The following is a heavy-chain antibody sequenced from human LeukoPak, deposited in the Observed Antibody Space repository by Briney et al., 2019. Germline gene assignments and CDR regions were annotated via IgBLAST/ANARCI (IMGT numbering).Heavy chain of an antibody. CDR3: ARRLGRTSLYNFGLPLDP. J-gene: IGHJ5*02. CDR2: INPNNGGT. D-gene: IGHD1-20*01. V-gene: IGHV1-2*02. Sequence: ASVKVSCKASGYSFTDHYMHWVRQAPGQGLDWMGWINPNNGGTTYGKSFQGRVTMTRDTSLSTAYMELSRLTSDDTAVDYCARRLGRTSLYNFGLPLDPWDQGTLVSVFS. CDR1: GYSFTDHY.